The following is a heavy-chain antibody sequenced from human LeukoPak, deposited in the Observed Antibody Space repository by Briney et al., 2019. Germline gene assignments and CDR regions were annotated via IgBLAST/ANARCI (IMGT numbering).Heavy chain of an antibody. CDR1: GFTFSSYS. Sequence: GGSLRLSCAASGFTFSSYSMNWVRQAPGKGLEWVSSISSSSSYIYYADSVKGRFTISRDNSKNTLYLQMNSLRAEDTAVYYCAKDTPIFRAAYYFDYWGQGTLVTVSS. J-gene: IGHJ4*02. CDR3: AKDTPIFRAAYYFDY. D-gene: IGHD3-3*02. V-gene: IGHV3-21*04. CDR2: ISSSSSYI.